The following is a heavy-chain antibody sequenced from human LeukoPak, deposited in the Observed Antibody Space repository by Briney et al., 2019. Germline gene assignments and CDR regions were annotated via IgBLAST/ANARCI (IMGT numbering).Heavy chain of an antibody. D-gene: IGHD2-15*01. CDR2: ISSYGGST. Sequence: AGGSLRLSCEASGFIFNSFAMHWVRQAPGKGLEYVSGISSYGGSTYYANSVKGRFTIYRDNSKNTLFLQMGSLRAEDMAVYYCARDHCSHGGCCYIFDYWGQGTLVTVSS. J-gene: IGHJ4*02. CDR3: ARDHCSHGGCCYIFDY. V-gene: IGHV3-64*01. CDR1: GFIFNSFA.